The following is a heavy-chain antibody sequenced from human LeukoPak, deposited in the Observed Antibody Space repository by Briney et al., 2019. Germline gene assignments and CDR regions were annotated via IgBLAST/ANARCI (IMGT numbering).Heavy chain of an antibody. D-gene: IGHD2-21*02. Sequence: ASVKVSCKASGGTFSSYAISWVRQAPGQGLEWMGGIIPIFGTANYAQKFQGRVTITADESTSTAYMELSSLRSEDTAVYYCARDATSHCGGDCYLDYWGQGTLVTVSS. V-gene: IGHV1-69*13. J-gene: IGHJ4*02. CDR2: IIPIFGTA. CDR3: ARDATSHCGGDCYLDY. CDR1: GGTFSSYA.